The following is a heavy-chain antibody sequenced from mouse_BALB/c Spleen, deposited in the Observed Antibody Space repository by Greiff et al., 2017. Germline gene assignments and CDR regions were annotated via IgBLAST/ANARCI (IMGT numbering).Heavy chain of an antibody. V-gene: IGHV2-9*02. Sequence: VHLVESGPGLVAPSQSLSITCTVSGFSLTSYGVHWVRQPPGKGLEWLGVIWAGGSTNYNSALMSRLSISKDNSKSQVFLKMNSLQTDDTAMYYCARPRQLGFYYAMDDWGQGTSVTVSS. CDR1: GFSLTSYG. CDR2: IWAGGST. CDR3: ARPRQLGFYYAMDD. J-gene: IGHJ4*01. D-gene: IGHD3-2*01.